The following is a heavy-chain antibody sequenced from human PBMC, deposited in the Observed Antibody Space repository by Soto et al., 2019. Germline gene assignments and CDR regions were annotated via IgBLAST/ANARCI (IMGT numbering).Heavy chain of an antibody. D-gene: IGHD2-2*02. CDR2: ISYDGSNK. CDR3: ARGDIVVVPAAIPAYFDY. J-gene: IGHJ4*02. V-gene: IGHV3-30*03. Sequence: GGSLRLSCAASGFTFSSYGMHWVRQAPGKGLEWVAVISYDGSNKYYADSVKGRFTISRDNSKNTLYLQMNSLRAEDTAVYYCARGDIVVVPAAIPAYFDYWGQGTLVTVSS. CDR1: GFTFSSYG.